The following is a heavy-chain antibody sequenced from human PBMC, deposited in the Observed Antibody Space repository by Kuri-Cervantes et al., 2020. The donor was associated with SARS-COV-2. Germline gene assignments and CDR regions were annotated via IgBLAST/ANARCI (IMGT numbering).Heavy chain of an antibody. CDR1: GFTFSSYS. CDR2: ISGSGGST. D-gene: IGHD3-3*01. Sequence: GGSLRLSCAASGFTFSSYSMNRVRQAPGKGLEWVSAISGSGGSTYYADSVKGRFTISRDNSKNTLYPQMNSLRAEDTAVYYCARSPDLWWFDPWGQGILVTVSS. V-gene: IGHV3-23*01. J-gene: IGHJ5*02. CDR3: ARSPDLWWFDP.